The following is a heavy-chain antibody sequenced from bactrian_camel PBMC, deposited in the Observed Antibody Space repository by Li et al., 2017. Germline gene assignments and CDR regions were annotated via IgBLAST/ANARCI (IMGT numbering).Heavy chain of an antibody. Sequence: HVQLVESGGASVQAGGSLRLSCVRTGDTSIANCIGWFRQVPEKEREGVAAVYTASGYTYYADSVKGQWTISQDKAKNALNLEMNSLKPEDTAMYYCAADLSWRALAGVCRLVTNLSINTGARGPRSPSP. CDR1: GDTSIANC. CDR3: AADLSWRALAGVCRLVTNLSINT. J-gene: IGHJ4*01. D-gene: IGHD3*01. V-gene: IGHV3S1*01. CDR2: VYTASGYT.